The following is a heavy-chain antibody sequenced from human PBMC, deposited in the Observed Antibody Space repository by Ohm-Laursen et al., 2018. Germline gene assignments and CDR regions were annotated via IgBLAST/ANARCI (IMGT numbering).Heavy chain of an antibody. V-gene: IGHV1-8*01. D-gene: IGHD3-3*01. CDR1: GYTFTSYD. J-gene: IGHJ4*02. CDR3: ARVQFLEWLAYH. Sequence: ASVKVSCKASGYTFTSYDINWVRQATGQGLEWMGWMNPNSGNTGYAQKFQGRVTMTRDTSISTAYMELSRLRSDDTAVYYCARVQFLEWLAYHWGQGTLVTVSS. CDR2: MNPNSGNT.